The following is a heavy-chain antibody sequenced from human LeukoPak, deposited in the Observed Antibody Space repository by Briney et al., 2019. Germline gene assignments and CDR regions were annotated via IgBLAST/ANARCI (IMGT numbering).Heavy chain of an antibody. CDR1: GASITSHY. J-gene: IGHJ4*02. D-gene: IGHD1-1*01. Sequence: PSETLSLTCTVSGASITSHYGNWIRQPPGKGLEWIGYIYNTVNTNYNPSLKSRVTISVDTSKNQFSLKLSSVTAADTAVYYCARGNGVTGYWGQGTLVTVSS. CDR2: IYNTVNT. V-gene: IGHV4-59*11. CDR3: ARGNGVTGY.